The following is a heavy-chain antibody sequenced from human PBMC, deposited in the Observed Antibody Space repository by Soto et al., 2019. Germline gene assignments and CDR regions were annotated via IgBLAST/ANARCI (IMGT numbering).Heavy chain of an antibody. J-gene: IGHJ4*02. Sequence: SETLSLSCTVSGGSISSYYWSWIRQPPGKGLEWIGYIYYSGSTNYNPSLKSRVTISVDTSKNQFSLKLSSVTAADTAVYYCARGRTIFGSPFDYWGQATLVTVSS. D-gene: IGHD3-3*01. V-gene: IGHV4-59*08. CDR3: ARGRTIFGSPFDY. CDR1: GGSISSYY. CDR2: IYYSGST.